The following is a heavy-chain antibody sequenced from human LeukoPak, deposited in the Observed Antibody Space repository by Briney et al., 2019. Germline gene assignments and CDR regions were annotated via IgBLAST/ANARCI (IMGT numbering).Heavy chain of an antibody. CDR1: GGTFSSYA. D-gene: IGHD3-3*01. CDR2: IIPIFGTA. Sequence: SVKVSCKASGGTFSSYAISWVRQAPGQGLEWMGGIIPIFGTANYAQKFQGRVTITTDESTSTAYMELSSLRSEDTAVYYCARSKDFWSGYSAWFDPWGQGTLVPVSS. CDR3: ARSKDFWSGYSAWFDP. V-gene: IGHV1-69*05. J-gene: IGHJ5*02.